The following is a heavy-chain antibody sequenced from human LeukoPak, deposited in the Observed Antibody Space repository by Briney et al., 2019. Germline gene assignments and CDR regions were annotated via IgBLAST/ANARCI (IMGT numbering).Heavy chain of an antibody. V-gene: IGHV1-3*01. J-gene: IGHJ4*02. CDR1: GYTFTNYA. D-gene: IGHD5-18*01. Sequence: ASVKVSCKASGYTFTNYAMHWVRQAPGQRLEWMGWINAGNGNTKYSQKFQGRVTITRDTSASTAYMELSSLRSEDTAVYYCAKDKEKYNYGREMDYWGQGTLITVSS. CDR3: AKDKEKYNYGREMDY. CDR2: INAGNGNT.